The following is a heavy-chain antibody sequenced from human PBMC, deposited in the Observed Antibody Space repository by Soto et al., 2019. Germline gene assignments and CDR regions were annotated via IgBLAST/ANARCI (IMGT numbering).Heavy chain of an antibody. J-gene: IGHJ4*02. V-gene: IGHV4-39*01. CDR2: IYYSGST. Sequence: SETLSLTCTVSGGSISSSSYYWGWIRQPPGKGLEWIGGIYYSGSTYYNPSLKSRVTISVDTSKNQFSLKLSSVTAADTAVYYCARHPPPAVSGAKFDYWGQGTLVTGAS. D-gene: IGHD6-25*01. CDR1: GGSISSSSYY. CDR3: ARHPPPAVSGAKFDY.